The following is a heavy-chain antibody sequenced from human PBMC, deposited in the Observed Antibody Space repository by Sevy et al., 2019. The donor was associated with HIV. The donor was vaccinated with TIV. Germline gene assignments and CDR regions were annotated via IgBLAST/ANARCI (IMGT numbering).Heavy chain of an antibody. CDR2: ISFDGSNK. V-gene: IGHV3-30*03. J-gene: IGHJ4*02. D-gene: IGHD6-6*01. Sequence: GGSLRLSCAASGFTFGGYGMHWVRQAPGKGLEWVSLISFDGSNKDYADSVKGRFTISRDNSKNTLYLQMNSQRAEDTAMYYCTREGQGYSSSSGYWGQGTLVTVSS. CDR3: TREGQGYSSSSGY. CDR1: GFTFGGYG.